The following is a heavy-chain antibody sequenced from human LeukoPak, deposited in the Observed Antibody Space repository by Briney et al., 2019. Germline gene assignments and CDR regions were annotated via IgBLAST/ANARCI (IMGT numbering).Heavy chain of an antibody. CDR1: GYTFTSYD. V-gene: IGHV1-8*03. CDR3: TMSGYYDSSGYYYVDY. CDR2: MNPNSGNT. J-gene: IGHJ4*02. Sequence: ASVKVSCKASGYTFTSYDINWVRQATGQGLEWMGWMNPNSGNTGYAQKFQGRVTITRNTSISTAYMELSSLRSEDTAVYYCTMSGYYDSSGYYYVDYWGQGTLVTVSS. D-gene: IGHD3-22*01.